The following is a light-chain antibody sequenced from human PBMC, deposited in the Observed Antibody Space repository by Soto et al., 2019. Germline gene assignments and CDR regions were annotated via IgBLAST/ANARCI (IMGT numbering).Light chain of an antibody. V-gene: IGKV3-11*01. CDR1: QSVSSY. J-gene: IGKJ1*01. CDR3: QQRSNWT. Sequence: EIVWTQSTATLSLSPGERATLSCRASQSVSSYLAWYQQKPGQAPRLLIYDASNRATGIPARFSGSGSGTDFTLTISSLEPEDFAVYSCQQRSNWTFGQGTKVDIK. CDR2: DAS.